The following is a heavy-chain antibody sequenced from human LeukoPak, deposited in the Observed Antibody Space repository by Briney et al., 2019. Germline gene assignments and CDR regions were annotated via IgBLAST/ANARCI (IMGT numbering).Heavy chain of an antibody. CDR1: GGSISSSSYY. J-gene: IGHJ4*02. CDR2: IYYSGST. Sequence: PSETLSLTCAVSGGSISSSSYYWGWIRQPPGKGLEWIGSIYYSGSTYYNPSLKSRVTISVDTSKNQFSLKLSSVTAADTAVYYCARQGKAAVAGIDYWGQGTLVTVSS. D-gene: IGHD6-19*01. V-gene: IGHV4-39*01. CDR3: ARQGKAAVAGIDY.